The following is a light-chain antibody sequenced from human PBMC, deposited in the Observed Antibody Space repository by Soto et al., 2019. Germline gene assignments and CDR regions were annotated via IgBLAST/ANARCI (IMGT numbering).Light chain of an antibody. CDR2: GAS. J-gene: IGKJ4*01. CDR3: QQYNNWPLT. Sequence: EIVMTQSPATLAVSPCERATLFFSASQSVSSNLAWYQQKPGQAPRLLIYGASTRATGIPARFSGSGSGTEFTLTISSLQSEDFAVYYCQQYNNWPLTFGGGTKVDI. CDR1: QSVSSN. V-gene: IGKV3-15*01.